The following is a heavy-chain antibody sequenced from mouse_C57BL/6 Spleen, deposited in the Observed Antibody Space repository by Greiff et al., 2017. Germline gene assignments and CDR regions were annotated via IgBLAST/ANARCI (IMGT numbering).Heavy chain of an antibody. Sequence: VQLQQSGPELVKPGASVKISCKASGYAFSGSWMNWVKQRPGKGLEWIGRIYPGDGDTNDNGTFKGKATLTADKSSSTAYMQLRSLTSEDSAVYDCVRVDYYGSSPFDYWGQGTTLTVSS. V-gene: IGHV1-82*01. CDR1: GYAFSGSW. CDR2: IYPGDGDT. CDR3: VRVDYYGSSPFDY. D-gene: IGHD1-1*01. J-gene: IGHJ2*01.